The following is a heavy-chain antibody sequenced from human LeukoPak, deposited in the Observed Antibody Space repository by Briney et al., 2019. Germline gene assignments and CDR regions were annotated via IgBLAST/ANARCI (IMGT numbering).Heavy chain of an antibody. J-gene: IGHJ6*03. V-gene: IGHV1-8*03. Sequence: ASVKVSCKASGYTFTFYYVHWVRQATGQGLEWMGWMNPNSGNTGYAQKFHGRVTITRNTSISTGYMELSSLRSEDTAVYYCARGKGSGWYEDTVDYYYMDVWGKGTPVTVSS. CDR2: MNPNSGNT. CDR1: GYTFTFYY. D-gene: IGHD6-19*01. CDR3: ARGKGSGWYEDTVDYYYMDV.